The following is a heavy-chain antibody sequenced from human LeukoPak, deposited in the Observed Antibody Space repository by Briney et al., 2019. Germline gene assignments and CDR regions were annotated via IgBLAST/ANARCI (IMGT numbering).Heavy chain of an antibody. CDR3: ARDTQLGSFDY. CDR1: GGSISSYY. CDR2: IYYSGST. J-gene: IGHJ4*02. V-gene: IGHV4-59*01. D-gene: IGHD1-1*01. Sequence: PSETLSLTCTVSGGSISSYYWSRIRQPPGKGLEWIGYIYYSGSTNYNPSPKSRVTISVDTSKNQFSLKLSSVTAADTAVYYCARDTQLGSFDYWGQGSLVTVSS.